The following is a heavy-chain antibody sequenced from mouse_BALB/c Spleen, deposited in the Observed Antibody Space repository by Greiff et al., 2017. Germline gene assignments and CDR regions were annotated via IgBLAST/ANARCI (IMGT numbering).Heavy chain of an antibody. CDR2: ISSGGST. Sequence: DVKLVESGGGLVKPGGSLKLSCAASGFTFSSYAMSWVRQTPEKRLEWVASISSGGSTYYPDSVKGRFTISRDNARNILYLQMSSLRSEDTAMYYCARGLSTMITTWFAYWGQGTLVTVSA. CDR1: GFTFSSYA. D-gene: IGHD2-4*01. J-gene: IGHJ3*01. CDR3: ARGLSTMITTWFAY. V-gene: IGHV5-6-5*01.